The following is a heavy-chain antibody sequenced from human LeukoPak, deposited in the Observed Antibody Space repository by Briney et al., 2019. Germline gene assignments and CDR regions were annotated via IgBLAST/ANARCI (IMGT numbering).Heavy chain of an antibody. CDR1: GFTFSSSS. Sequence: NPGGSLRLSCAASGFTFSSSSMHWVRQAPGKGLEWVSSISTSSSYIYYAELVRGRFTISRDNAKNSLYLQMNSLRAEDTAVYYCAAAAPINNDYGDYDYYYYYMDVWGKGTTVTISS. CDR3: AAAAPINNDYGDYDYYYYYMDV. D-gene: IGHD4-17*01. J-gene: IGHJ6*03. V-gene: IGHV3-21*01. CDR2: ISTSSSYI.